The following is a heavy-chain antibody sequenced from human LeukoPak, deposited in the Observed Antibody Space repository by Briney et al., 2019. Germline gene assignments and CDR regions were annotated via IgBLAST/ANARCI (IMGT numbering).Heavy chain of an antibody. D-gene: IGHD3-9*01. V-gene: IGHV3-23*01. CDR1: GFTFSSYA. J-gene: IGHJ6*02. Sequence: GGSLRLSCAASGFTFSSYAMSWVRQAPGKGLEWVSAISGSGGSTYYADSVKGRFTISRDNSKNTLYLQMNSLRAEDTAVYYCAKAPGLRYFDWLPHYYGMDVWGQGTTVTVSS. CDR3: AKAPGLRYFDWLPHYYGMDV. CDR2: ISGSGGST.